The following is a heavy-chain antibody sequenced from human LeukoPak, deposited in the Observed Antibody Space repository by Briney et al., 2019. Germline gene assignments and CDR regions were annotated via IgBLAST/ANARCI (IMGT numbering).Heavy chain of an antibody. CDR1: GGSFSGYY. Sequence: SETLSLTCAVYGGSFSGYYWSWIRQPPGKGLEWIGEINHSGSTNYNPSLKSRVTISVDTSRNQFSLKLSSVTAADTAVYYCARDVWSNWGDTYNWFDPWGQGTLVTVSS. V-gene: IGHV4-34*01. CDR2: INHSGST. CDR3: ARDVWSNWGDTYNWFDP. D-gene: IGHD7-27*01. J-gene: IGHJ5*02.